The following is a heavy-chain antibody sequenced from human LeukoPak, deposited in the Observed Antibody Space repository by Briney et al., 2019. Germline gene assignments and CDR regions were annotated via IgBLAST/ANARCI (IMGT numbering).Heavy chain of an antibody. CDR3: ARAGQLAVDAFDI. J-gene: IGHJ3*02. CDR2: INPNSGGT. Sequence: EASVKVSCKASGYTFTGYYMDWVRQAPGQGLEWMGWINPNSGGTNYAQKFQGRVTMTRDTSISTANMELSRLRSDDTAVYYCARAGQLAVDAFDIWGQGTMVTVSS. V-gene: IGHV1-2*02. D-gene: IGHD6-13*01. CDR1: GYTFTGYY.